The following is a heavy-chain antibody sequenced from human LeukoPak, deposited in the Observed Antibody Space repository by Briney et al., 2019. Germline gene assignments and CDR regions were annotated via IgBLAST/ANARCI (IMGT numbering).Heavy chain of an antibody. V-gene: IGHV4-34*01. CDR2: INHSGST. J-gene: IGHJ5*02. Sequence: SETLSLTCAVYGGSFSGYSWSWIRQPPGKGREWIGEINHSGSTNYNPSLKRRVTISVDRSKNHFSLKLSSVTAADTAVYYCARGNVSNWFDPWGQGTLVTVSS. D-gene: IGHD3-16*01. CDR3: ARGNVSNWFDP. CDR1: GGSFSGYS.